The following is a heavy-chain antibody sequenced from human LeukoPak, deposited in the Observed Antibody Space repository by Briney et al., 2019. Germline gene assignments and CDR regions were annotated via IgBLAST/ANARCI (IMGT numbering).Heavy chain of an antibody. Sequence: PGGSLRLSCAASGFTFSDYWMHWVRQAPGKGLVWVSRINTDGSSTNYADSVRGRFTISRDNAKNTLYLQMNSLRAEDTAVYYCARGLGGYTSSQAYWGQGTLVTVSS. CDR1: GFTFSDYW. V-gene: IGHV3-74*01. D-gene: IGHD6-13*01. J-gene: IGHJ4*02. CDR2: INTDGSST. CDR3: ARGLGGYTSSQAY.